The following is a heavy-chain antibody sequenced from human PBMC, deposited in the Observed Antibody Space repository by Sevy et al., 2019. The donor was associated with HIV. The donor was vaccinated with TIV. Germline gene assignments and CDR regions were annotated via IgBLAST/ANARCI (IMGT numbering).Heavy chain of an antibody. CDR1: GFTFNKYS. D-gene: IGHD2-8*01. CDR2: LSFGCGQK. Sequence: GGSLRLSCVASGFTFNKYSMSWVRQAPGKGLERVSTLSFGCGQKNYADSVKGRFTISRDDSKNTLYLQMNSLRAEDTAVYYCAREGCTRPHDFWGQGTLVTVSS. CDR3: AREGCTRPHDF. J-gene: IGHJ4*02. V-gene: IGHV3-23*01.